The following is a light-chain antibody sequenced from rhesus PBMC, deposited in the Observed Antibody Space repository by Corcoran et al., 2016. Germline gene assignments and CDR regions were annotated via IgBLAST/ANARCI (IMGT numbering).Light chain of an antibody. CDR3: QHGYGTPLT. J-gene: IGKJ4*01. CDR1: ENVNNY. V-gene: IGKV1-74*01. Sequence: DIQMTQSPSSLSASVGDRVTITCRASENVNNYLNWYQQKQGKAPKLLIYKASTLQSGVTSRFRGSGSGTDYTFTISSLQPEDVATYYCQHGYGTPLTFGGGTKVEIK. CDR2: KAS.